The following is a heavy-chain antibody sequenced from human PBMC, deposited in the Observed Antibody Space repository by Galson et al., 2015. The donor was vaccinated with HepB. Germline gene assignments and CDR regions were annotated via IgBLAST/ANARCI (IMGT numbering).Heavy chain of an antibody. CDR3: AREGEQWLGNFDY. CDR2: IWYDGSNR. D-gene: IGHD6-19*01. Sequence: LRLSCAASGFTFSSYGMHWVRQTPGKGLEWVAVIWYDGSNRYYADSVKGRFTISRDNSKNTLYLQMNSLRAEDTAVYYCAREGEQWLGNFDYWGQGTLVTVSS. J-gene: IGHJ4*02. V-gene: IGHV3-33*08. CDR1: GFTFSSYG.